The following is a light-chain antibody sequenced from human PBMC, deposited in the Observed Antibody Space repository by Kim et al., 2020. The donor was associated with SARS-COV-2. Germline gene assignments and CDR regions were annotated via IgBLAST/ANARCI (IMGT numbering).Light chain of an antibody. CDR1: NIGSKS. J-gene: IGLJ3*02. Sequence: PRNTPMITCGGNNIGSKSVHCYQQKPSQAPVLVIYCDSDRPSGIPERFSGSNSGNTATLTISRVEAGDEADYYCQVWDSSSDHPVFGGGTQLTVL. V-gene: IGLV3-21*04. CDR2: CDS. CDR3: QVWDSSSDHPV.